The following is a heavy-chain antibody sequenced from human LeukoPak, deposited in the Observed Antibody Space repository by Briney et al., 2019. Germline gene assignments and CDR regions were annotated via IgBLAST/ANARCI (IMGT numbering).Heavy chain of an antibody. J-gene: IGHJ4*02. D-gene: IGHD3-10*01. CDR3: ARGTVTMVDY. CDR2: ITYDGSDK. V-gene: IGHV3-30-3*01. Sequence: GRSLRLSCAASGFTFNTYAMHWVRQAPGKGLEWVAVITYDGSDKYYADSVKGRFTISRDNSKNTVYLQMNSLRAGDTAVYYCARGTVTMVDYWGQGTLVTVSS. CDR1: GFTFNTYA.